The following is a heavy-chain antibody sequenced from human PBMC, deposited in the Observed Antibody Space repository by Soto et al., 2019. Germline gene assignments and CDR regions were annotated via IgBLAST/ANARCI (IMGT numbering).Heavy chain of an antibody. J-gene: IGHJ5*02. CDR2: IYNSGTT. CDR3: ARDPAP. CDR1: GGSISSGGYS. V-gene: IGHV4-31*11. Sequence: SETLSLTCAVSGGSISSGGYSWSWIRQPPGKGLEWIGYIYNSGTTYYNPSLKSRVTISVDTSKNQFSLKLTSVTAADTAVYYCARDPAPWGQGTLVTVSS.